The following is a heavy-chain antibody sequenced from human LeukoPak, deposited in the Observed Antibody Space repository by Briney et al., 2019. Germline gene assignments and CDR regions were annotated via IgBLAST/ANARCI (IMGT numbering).Heavy chain of an antibody. CDR1: GYTFTVYY. D-gene: IGHD3/OR15-3a*01. J-gene: IGHJ4*02. CDR2: INPNSGVT. Sequence: GASVKVSCKASGYTFTVYYMHWVRQAPGQGLEWMGWINPNSGVTNYAQEFQGRVTLTRDTSISTAYMELSRLRSDDTAVYYCAREDSEGSQFDYWGQGTLVTVSS. CDR3: AREDSEGSQFDY. V-gene: IGHV1-2*02.